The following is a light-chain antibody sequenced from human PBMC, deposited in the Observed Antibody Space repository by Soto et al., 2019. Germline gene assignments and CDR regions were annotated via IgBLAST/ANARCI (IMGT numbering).Light chain of an antibody. CDR3: SSYTTSNTRQIV. CDR2: DVS. V-gene: IGLV2-14*03. CDR1: SSDVGGYNY. Sequence: QSALTQPASVSGSPGQSITISCTGTSSDVGGYNYVSWNQHHPGKAPKLMIYDVSNRPSGVFNRFSGSKSGNTASLTISGLQPEDEADYYCSSYTTSNTRQIVFGTGTKVTVL. J-gene: IGLJ1*01.